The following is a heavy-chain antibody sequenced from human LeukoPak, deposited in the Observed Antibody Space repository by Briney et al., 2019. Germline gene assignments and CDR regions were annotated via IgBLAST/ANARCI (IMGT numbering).Heavy chain of an antibody. V-gene: IGHV4-38-2*01. J-gene: IGHJ4*02. CDR2: IYHSGST. Sequence: PSETLSLTCAVSGYSISSGYYWGWIRQPPGKGLEWIGSIYHSGSTYYNPSLKSRVTISVDTSKNQFSLKLSSVTAADTAVYYCARVSAAARPFDYWGQGTLVTVSS. CDR3: ARVSAAARPFDY. D-gene: IGHD6-13*01. CDR1: GYSISSGYY.